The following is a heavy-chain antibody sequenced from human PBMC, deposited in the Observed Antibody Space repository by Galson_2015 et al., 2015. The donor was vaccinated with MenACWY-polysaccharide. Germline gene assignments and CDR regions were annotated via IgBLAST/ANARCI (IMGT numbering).Heavy chain of an antibody. CDR2: MNPNSGNT. CDR1: GYRFTDYY. CDR3: ARWTSRGDPDAYFDY. J-gene: IGHJ4*02. Sequence: SVKVSCKASGYRFTDYYLHWVRQAPGQGLEWMGWMNPNSGNTGYAQNFQGRVTMTSDTSMSTAYMELRSLRSEDTAVYYCARWTSRGDPDAYFDYWGQGTLVTVSS. D-gene: IGHD4-17*01. V-gene: IGHV1-8*02.